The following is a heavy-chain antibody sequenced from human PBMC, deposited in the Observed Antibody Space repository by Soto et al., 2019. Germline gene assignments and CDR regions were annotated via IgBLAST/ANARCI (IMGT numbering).Heavy chain of an antibody. V-gene: IGHV1-18*01. J-gene: IGHJ3*02. CDR1: GYTFTNYD. Sequence: QVPLMQSGAEVKKPGASVKVSCKASGYTFTNYDINWVRQAPGQGLEWMGWIIPYNGYTIYAQKLQGRVTMTTDTSTSTAYMELRSLTSDDTALYYCARGLDAFDIWGQGTLVTVSS. CDR2: IIPYNGYT. CDR3: ARGLDAFDI.